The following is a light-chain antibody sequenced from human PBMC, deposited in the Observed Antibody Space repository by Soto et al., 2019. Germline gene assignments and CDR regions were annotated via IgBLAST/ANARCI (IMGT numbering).Light chain of an antibody. CDR2: EVT. J-gene: IGLJ3*02. Sequence: QSVLTQPTSVSGSPGQSITISCTGTSSDVGSYDFVSWFQQHPGKAPKLMIYEVTNRPSGVSYRFSGSKSGNTASLTISGLQAEDEADYYCSSFTTTNTCVFGGGTKVTVL. CDR1: SSDVGSYDF. V-gene: IGLV2-14*01. CDR3: SSFTTTNTCV.